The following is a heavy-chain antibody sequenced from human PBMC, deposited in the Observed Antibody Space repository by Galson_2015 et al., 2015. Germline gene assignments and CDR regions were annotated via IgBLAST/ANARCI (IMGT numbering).Heavy chain of an antibody. CDR3: AKDPKSGSYNDWFDP. J-gene: IGHJ5*02. Sequence: SLRLSCAATGFTFSSYAMSWVRQAPGKGLEWVSCISGSGGSTYYADSVKGRFTISRDNSKNTLYLQMSSLRAEDTAVYYCAKDPKSGSYNDWFDPWGQGTLVTVSS. D-gene: IGHD1-26*01. CDR1: GFTFSSYA. CDR2: ISGSGGST. V-gene: IGHV3-23*01.